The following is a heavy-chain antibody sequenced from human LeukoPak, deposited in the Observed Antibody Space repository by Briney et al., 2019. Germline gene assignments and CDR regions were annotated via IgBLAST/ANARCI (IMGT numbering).Heavy chain of an antibody. CDR1: GGSVSSGSYY. CDR3: ARDYSYYGKDV. Sequence: PSETLSLTCTVSGGSVSSGSYYWSWIRQPPGKGLEWIGYIYYGGSTNYNPSLKSRVTISVDTSKNQFSLKLSSVTAADTAVYYCARDYSYYGKDVWGQGTTVTVSS. V-gene: IGHV4-61*01. J-gene: IGHJ6*02. D-gene: IGHD2-21*01. CDR2: IYYGGST.